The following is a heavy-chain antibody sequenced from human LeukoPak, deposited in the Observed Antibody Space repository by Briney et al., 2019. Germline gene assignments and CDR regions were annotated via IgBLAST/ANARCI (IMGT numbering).Heavy chain of an antibody. D-gene: IGHD2-2*01. CDR2: ISGSGGST. Sequence: GGSLRLSCAASGFTFSSYAMSWVRQAPGEGLEWVSAISGSGGSTYYADSVKGRFTISRDNSKNTLYLQMNSLRAEDTAVYYCAKVLVPAAIDYYYGMDVWGQGTTVTVSS. V-gene: IGHV3-23*01. CDR1: GFTFSSYA. CDR3: AKVLVPAAIDYYYGMDV. J-gene: IGHJ6*02.